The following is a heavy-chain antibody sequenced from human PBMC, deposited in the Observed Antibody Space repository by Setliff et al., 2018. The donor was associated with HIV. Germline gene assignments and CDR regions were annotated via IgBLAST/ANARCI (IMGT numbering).Heavy chain of an antibody. CDR3: ARVDSGSYYRWYFDL. J-gene: IGHJ2*01. CDR1: AYTFTDYG. V-gene: IGHV1-18*01. CDR2: ISAYNGNT. D-gene: IGHD1-26*01. Sequence: ASVKVSCKASAYTFTDYGISWVRQAPGQGLEWMGWISAYNGNTNYAQKLQGRVTMATDTSTSTAYMELRSLRSDDKAVYYCARVDSGSYYRWYFDLWGRGTLVTVSS.